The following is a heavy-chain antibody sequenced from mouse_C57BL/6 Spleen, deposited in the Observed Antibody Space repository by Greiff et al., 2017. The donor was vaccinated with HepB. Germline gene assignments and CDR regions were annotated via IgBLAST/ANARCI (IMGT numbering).Heavy chain of an antibody. CDR1: GYTFTSYW. Sequence: QVQLQQPGAELVKPGASVKLSCKASGYTFTSYWMHWVKQRPGQGLEWIGMIHPNSGSTNYNEKFTSKATLTVDKSSSTAYMQLSSLTSEDSAVYYCARENGYYAMDYWGQGTSVTVSS. J-gene: IGHJ4*01. V-gene: IGHV1-64*01. CDR3: ARENGYYAMDY. CDR2: IHPNSGST.